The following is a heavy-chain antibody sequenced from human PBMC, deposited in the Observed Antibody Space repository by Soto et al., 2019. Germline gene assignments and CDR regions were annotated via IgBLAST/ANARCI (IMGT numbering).Heavy chain of an antibody. CDR1: GFTVSGKKY. CDR3: ASRHLREHAYHI. J-gene: IGHJ3*02. Sequence: DVQLVESGGGLLQPGGSLRLSCAASGFTVSGKKYLAWVRQAPGKGLEWVSALYDVDGTYYADSVKGRFTTSADSSKTIVCLPRNGLRPDDTAVYYCASRHLREHAYHIWAQGTAFTVS. D-gene: IGHD4-17*01. V-gene: IGHV3-53*01. CDR2: LYDVDGT.